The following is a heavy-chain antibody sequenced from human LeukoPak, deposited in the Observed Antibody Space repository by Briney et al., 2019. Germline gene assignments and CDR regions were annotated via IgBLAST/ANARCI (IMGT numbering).Heavy chain of an antibody. D-gene: IGHD3-9*01. CDR2: INPNSGGT. Sequence: ASVKVSCKASGYTFTGYYMHWVRQAPGQGLEWMGWINPNSGGTNYAQKFQDWVTMTRDTSISTAYVELSRLRSEDTAVYYCARGGLGEYYDILTGYYPYFFDYWGQGTLVTVSS. V-gene: IGHV1-2*04. CDR3: ARGGLGEYYDILTGYYPYFFDY. J-gene: IGHJ4*02. CDR1: GYTFTGYY.